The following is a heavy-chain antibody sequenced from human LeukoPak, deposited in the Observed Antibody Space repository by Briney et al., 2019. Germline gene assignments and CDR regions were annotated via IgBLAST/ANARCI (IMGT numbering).Heavy chain of an antibody. CDR1: GGSISSYY. CDR3: ARLLGWFDP. Sequence: SETLSLTCTVSGGSISSYYWSWIRQPPGKGLEWIGYIYTSGSTNYNPSLKSRVTISVDTSKNQFSLKLSSVTAADTAGYYCARLLGWFDPWGQGTLVTVSS. V-gene: IGHV4-4*09. CDR2: IYTSGST. J-gene: IGHJ5*02.